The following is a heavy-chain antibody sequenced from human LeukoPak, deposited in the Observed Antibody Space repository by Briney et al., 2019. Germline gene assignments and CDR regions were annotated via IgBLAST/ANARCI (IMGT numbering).Heavy chain of an antibody. J-gene: IGHJ4*02. CDR3: AKVTVRGVDPFDY. V-gene: IGHV3-23*01. Sequence: ETLSLTCTVSGGSISSSSYYWGWIRRPPGKGLEWVSAISGSGGSTYYADSVKGRFTISRDNSKNTLYLQMNSLRAEDTAVYYCAKVTVRGVDPFDYWGQGTLVTVSS. CDR1: GGSISSSSYY. CDR2: ISGSGGST. D-gene: IGHD3-10*01.